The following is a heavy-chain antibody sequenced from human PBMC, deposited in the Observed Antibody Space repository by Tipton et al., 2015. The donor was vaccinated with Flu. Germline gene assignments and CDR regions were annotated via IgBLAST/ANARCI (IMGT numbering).Heavy chain of an antibody. D-gene: IGHD1-26*01. Sequence: SLRLSCAASGFLLSGYWMSWVRQAPGKGLEWVANIKEDGSEKYYVDSVKGRFTISRDNGKNSVYLQMNSLRAEDTAIYYCARAVGATGSLGGQGTMVTVFS. J-gene: IGHJ3*01. CDR3: ARAVGATGSL. CDR2: IKEDGSEK. CDR1: GFLLSGYW. V-gene: IGHV3-7*01.